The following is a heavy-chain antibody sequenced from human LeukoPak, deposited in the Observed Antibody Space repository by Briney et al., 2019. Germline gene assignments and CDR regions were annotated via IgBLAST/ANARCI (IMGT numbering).Heavy chain of an antibody. CDR3: ARDNWSDYGPLFDY. D-gene: IGHD4/OR15-4a*01. Sequence: SQTLSLTCAISGDSVSSNSVAWNWIRQSPSRGLEWLGRTLHRSEWYNYYALSVKSRITITPDTSKNQFSLQLNSVSPEDTAVYYCARDNWSDYGPLFDYWGQGTLVTVSS. V-gene: IGHV6-1*01. CDR2: TLHRSEWYN. J-gene: IGHJ4*02. CDR1: GDSVSSNSVA.